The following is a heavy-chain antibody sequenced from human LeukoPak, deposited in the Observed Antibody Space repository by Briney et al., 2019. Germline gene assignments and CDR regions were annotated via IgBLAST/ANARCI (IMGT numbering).Heavy chain of an antibody. D-gene: IGHD2-2*01. CDR3: ARDGNIVVVPAAMLGY. CDR1: GYTFTSYA. J-gene: IGHJ4*02. V-gene: IGHV1-3*01. Sequence: ASVKDSCKASGYTFTSYAMHWVRQAPGQRLEWMGWINAGNGNTKYSQKFQGRVTITRDTSASTAYMELSSLRSEDTAMYYCARDGNIVVVPAAMLGYWGQGTLVTVSS. CDR2: INAGNGNT.